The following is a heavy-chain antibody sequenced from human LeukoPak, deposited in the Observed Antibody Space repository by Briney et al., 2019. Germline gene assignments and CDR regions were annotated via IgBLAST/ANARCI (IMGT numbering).Heavy chain of an antibody. Sequence: SETLSLTCAVYGGSFSVYYWSWIRQPPGKGLEWIGEINHSGSTNYNPSLKRRVTISLDTSKNKFSLKLSSMTAADTAVYYCARAKGIGLRGYSYGYYFDYWGQGILVTVSS. V-gene: IGHV4-34*01. CDR2: INHSGST. CDR1: GGSFSVYY. D-gene: IGHD5-18*01. J-gene: IGHJ4*02. CDR3: ARAKGIGLRGYSYGYYFDY.